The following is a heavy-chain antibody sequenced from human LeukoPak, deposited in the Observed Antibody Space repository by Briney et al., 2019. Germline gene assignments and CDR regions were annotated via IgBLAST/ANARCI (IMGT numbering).Heavy chain of an antibody. J-gene: IGHJ5*02. CDR2: ISGSGDDP. CDR3: AKQFVDI. D-gene: IGHD5-24*01. V-gene: IGHV3-23*01. Sequence: GGSLRLSCAASGFTFSNYAMNWVRQAPGKGLEWVSSISGSGDDPSYADSVKGRFTISRDNSRNTLYLQMNGLRAEDTAVYYCAKQFVDIWGQGTLVTVSS. CDR1: GFTFSNYA.